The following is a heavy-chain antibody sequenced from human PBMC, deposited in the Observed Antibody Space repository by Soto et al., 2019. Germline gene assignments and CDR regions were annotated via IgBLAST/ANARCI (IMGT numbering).Heavy chain of an antibody. V-gene: IGHV3-15*07. CDR3: TSVLRYFDSNAFDI. D-gene: IGHD3-9*01. J-gene: IGHJ3*02. Sequence: GGSLRLSCAASGFTFSNAWMNWVRQAPWKGLEWVGRIKSKTDGGTTDHAAPVKGRFTISRDDSKNTLYLQMNSLKTEDTAVYYCTSVLRYFDSNAFDIWGQGTMVTVSS. CDR1: GFTFSNAW. CDR2: IKSKTDGGTT.